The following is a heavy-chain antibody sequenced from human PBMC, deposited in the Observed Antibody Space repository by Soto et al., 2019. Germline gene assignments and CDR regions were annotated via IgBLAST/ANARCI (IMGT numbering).Heavy chain of an antibody. CDR3: TRGRFLEWLLFF. J-gene: IGHJ4*02. CDR1: GFTFSGSA. D-gene: IGHD3-3*01. V-gene: IGHV3-73*01. Sequence: EVQLVESGGGLVQPGGSLKLSCAASGFTFSGSAMHWVRQASGKGLEWVGRIRSKANSYATAYAASVKGRFTISRDDSKNTAYLQMNSLKTEDTAVYYCTRGRFLEWLLFFWGPGTLVTVSS. CDR2: IRSKANSYAT.